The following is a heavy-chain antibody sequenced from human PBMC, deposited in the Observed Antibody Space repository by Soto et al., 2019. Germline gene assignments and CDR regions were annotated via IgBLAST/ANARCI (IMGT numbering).Heavy chain of an antibody. CDR2: IKQDGSEK. CDR1: GFTFSSYW. J-gene: IGHJ6*03. V-gene: IGHV3-7*01. D-gene: IGHD6-19*01. Sequence: GGSLRLSCAAFGFTFSSYWMSCVRQAPGKGLERVANIKQDGSEKYYVDSVKGRFTISRDNAKNSLYLQMNSLRAEDTAVYYCARVEYSSGWSYYYYYYYMDVWGKGTTVTVSS. CDR3: ARVEYSSGWSYYYYYYYMDV.